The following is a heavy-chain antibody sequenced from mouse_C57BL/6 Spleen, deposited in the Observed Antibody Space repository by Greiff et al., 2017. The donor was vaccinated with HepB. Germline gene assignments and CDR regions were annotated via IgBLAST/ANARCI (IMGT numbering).Heavy chain of an antibody. V-gene: IGHV1-74*01. CDR1: GYTFTSYW. J-gene: IGHJ4*01. CDR2: IHPSDSDT. Sequence: QVQLQQPGAELVKPGASVKVSCKASGYTFTSYWMHWVKQRPGQGLEWIGRIHPSDSDTNYNQKFKGKATLTVDKSSSTAYMQLSSLTSEDSAVYYCAMGVIYYGNFDAMDYWGQGTSVTVSS. D-gene: IGHD2-1*01. CDR3: AMGVIYYGNFDAMDY.